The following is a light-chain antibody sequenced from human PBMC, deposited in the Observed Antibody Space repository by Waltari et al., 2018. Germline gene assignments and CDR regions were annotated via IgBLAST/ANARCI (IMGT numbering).Light chain of an antibody. Sequence: SYELTQPHSVSVSPGQTATITCSGDALPKKYAYWYQQKSGQAPGRVIYEDSKRPSGIPGGFAGSSSETMATLTISGAKVEDGSDYYCYSTDSSGMGVFGGGTKLTVL. CDR2: EDS. CDR3: YSTDSSGMGV. V-gene: IGLV3-10*01. J-gene: IGLJ3*02. CDR1: ALPKKY.